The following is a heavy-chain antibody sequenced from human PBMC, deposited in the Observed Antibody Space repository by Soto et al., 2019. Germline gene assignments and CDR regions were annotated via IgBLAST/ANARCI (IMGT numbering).Heavy chain of an antibody. Sequence: EVQVVESGGGLVQPGGSLRLSCAASGISFSRYWTHWVRQAPGKGLEWVSRMGPDGSSTSYADSVKGRFSISRDDAKNAPFLQVHTLRPHDTAVYYCAVHGDYVAFNFWRQVTVVTFSS. D-gene: IGHD4-17*01. CDR2: MGPDGSST. V-gene: IGHV3-74*01. CDR3: AVHGDYVAFNF. J-gene: IGHJ3*01. CDR1: GISFSRYW.